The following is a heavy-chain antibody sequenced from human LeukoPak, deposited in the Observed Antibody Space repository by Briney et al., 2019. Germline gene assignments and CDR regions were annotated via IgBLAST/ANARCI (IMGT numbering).Heavy chain of an antibody. J-gene: IGHJ4*02. D-gene: IGHD3-3*01. CDR3: ARYDFNKFFDY. V-gene: IGHV4-59*01. Sequence: IPSETLSLTCTVSGGSISSYYWSWIRQPPGKGLEWIGCIYYSGSTNYNPSLKSRVTMSVDTSKNQFSLKLSSVTAADTAVYYCARYDFNKFFDYWGQGTLVTVSS. CDR2: IYYSGST. CDR1: GGSISSYY.